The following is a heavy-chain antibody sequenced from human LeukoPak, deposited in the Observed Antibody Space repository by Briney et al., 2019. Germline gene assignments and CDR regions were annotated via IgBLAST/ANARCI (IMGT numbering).Heavy chain of an antibody. CDR1: GFTFSSYG. CDR3: VRDHDDSTGYYYVDFDY. Sequence: GGSLRLPCAASGFTFSSYGMHWVRQAPGKGLEWVAVISYDGSNKYYADSVKGRFTISRDNSKNTLYLQMNSLRAEDTAVYYCVRDHDDSTGYYYVDFDYWGQGTLVTVSS. CDR2: ISYDGSNK. D-gene: IGHD3-22*01. J-gene: IGHJ4*02. V-gene: IGHV3-30*03.